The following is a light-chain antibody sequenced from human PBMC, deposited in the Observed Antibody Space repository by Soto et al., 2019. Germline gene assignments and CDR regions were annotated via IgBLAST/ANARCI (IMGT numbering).Light chain of an antibody. Sequence: QAVVTQPPSASGTPGQRVTVSCSGSSSNIGINTVNWYQHLPGTAPKLLIYNSDQRPSGVPDRLSGSKSGTSASLAIGGLQSEDEADYYCAAWDDSLNGFFVFGTGTKVTVL. V-gene: IGLV1-44*01. CDR1: SSNIGINT. CDR2: NSD. CDR3: AAWDDSLNGFFV. J-gene: IGLJ1*01.